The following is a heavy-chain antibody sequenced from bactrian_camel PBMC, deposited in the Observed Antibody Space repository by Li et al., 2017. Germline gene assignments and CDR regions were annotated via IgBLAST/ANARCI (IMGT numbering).Heavy chain of an antibody. V-gene: IGHV3S53*01. D-gene: IGHD3*01. CDR1: GYTYSSNC. Sequence: VQLVESGGGLVQPGGSLRLSCAASGYTYSSNCMGWFRQYPGKREGVATIDSDGNTSYADSVKSRFTISQDNAKNTVYLQMNSLKPDDTGMYYCAATLSGSACSDAATQALGVLRGTWGRGTQVTVS. J-gene: IGHJ6*01. CDR3: AATLSGSACSDAATQALGVLRGT. CDR2: IDSDGNT.